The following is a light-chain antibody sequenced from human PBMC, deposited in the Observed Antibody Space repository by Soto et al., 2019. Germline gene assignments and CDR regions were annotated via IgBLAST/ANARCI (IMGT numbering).Light chain of an antibody. J-gene: IGKJ4*01. Sequence: DIQLTQSPSFLSASVGDRVTITCRASQGISSYLAWYQQKPGKAPKLLIYAASTLQSGVPSRFSGSGSATEFTLTISSLQPEDFATYYCQQLNSYPPIFGGGTKVEIK. CDR3: QQLNSYPPI. CDR2: AAS. CDR1: QGISSY. V-gene: IGKV1-9*01.